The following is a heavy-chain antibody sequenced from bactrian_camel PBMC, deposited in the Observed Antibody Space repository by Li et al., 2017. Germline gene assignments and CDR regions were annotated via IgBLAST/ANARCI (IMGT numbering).Heavy chain of an antibody. CDR1: GYSNDSIC. J-gene: IGHJ6*01. V-gene: IGHV3S63*01. CDR3: VRDADDGTLFDDLGY. CDR2: IVSSGGST. D-gene: IGHD6*01. Sequence: HVQLVESGGGCVQAGGSLRLSCVASGYSNDSICLGWFCQVPGKEREGVAAIVSSGGSTWYADSVKGRFTISRDNAKNTVYLQMNSLTPGDTAVYYCVRDADDGTLFDDLGYWGQGTQVTVS.